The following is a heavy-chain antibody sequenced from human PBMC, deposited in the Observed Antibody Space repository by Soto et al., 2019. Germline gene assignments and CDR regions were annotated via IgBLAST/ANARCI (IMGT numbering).Heavy chain of an antibody. V-gene: IGHV3-23*01. Sequence: EVQLLESGGNLVQPGGSLRLSCAASGFTFVSHAMTWVRQAPGKGLEWVSTVSGGGGSTYYADSVKGRFIISRDNSKSTLYLQMNSLRAEDTAVYHCARGLDCSGDSCPWAFFKHWGQGTLLTVSS. CDR1: GFTFVSHA. D-gene: IGHD2-15*01. CDR2: VSGGGGST. CDR3: ARGLDCSGDSCPWAFFKH. J-gene: IGHJ1*01.